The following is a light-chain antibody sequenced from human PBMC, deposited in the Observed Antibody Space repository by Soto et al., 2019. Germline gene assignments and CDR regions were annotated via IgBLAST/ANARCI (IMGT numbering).Light chain of an antibody. J-gene: IGKJ4*01. Sequence: IVWTHSPGTLSLSPWERATLSCRPSQSISSNLAWYQQKPGQAPRLLMFRTSSRATGFPARFSGSGSGTEFNLTISSLQSEDFGVYYCQQHNNWPRATFGGGTKVDIK. CDR2: RTS. V-gene: IGKV3-15*01. CDR3: QQHNNWPRAT. CDR1: QSISSN.